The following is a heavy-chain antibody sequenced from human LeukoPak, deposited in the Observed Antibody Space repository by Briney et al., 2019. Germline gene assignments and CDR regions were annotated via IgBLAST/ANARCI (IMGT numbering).Heavy chain of an antibody. CDR1: GFTFSSYA. J-gene: IGHJ4*02. CDR2: ISRSGGDT. D-gene: IGHD5-18*01. V-gene: IGHV3-23*01. Sequence: PGGSLRLSCAASGFTFSSYAMTWVRQAPGKGLEWVSAISRSGGDTYYADSVKGRFAISRDPSKNTLYLQMNSLRAEDTAVYYCAKNPDAARGYSFFDYWGQGTLVTVSS. CDR3: AKNPDAARGYSFFDY.